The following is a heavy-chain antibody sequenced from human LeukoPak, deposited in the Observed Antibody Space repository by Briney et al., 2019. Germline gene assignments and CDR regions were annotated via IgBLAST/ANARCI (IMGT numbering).Heavy chain of an antibody. Sequence: GRSLRLSCAAYGFTFSSYGMHWVRQAPGKGLEWVAVISYDGSNKFYADSVKGRFTISRDNSKNTLYLQMNSLRAEDTAVYYCAKDSGSYYVREFDYWGQGTLVTVAS. J-gene: IGHJ4*02. CDR3: AKDSGSYYVREFDY. CDR1: GFTFSSYG. CDR2: ISYDGSNK. V-gene: IGHV3-30*18. D-gene: IGHD1-26*01.